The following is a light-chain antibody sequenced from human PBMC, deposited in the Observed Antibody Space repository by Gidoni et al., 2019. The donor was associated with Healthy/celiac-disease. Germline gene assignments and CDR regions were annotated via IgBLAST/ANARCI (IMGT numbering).Light chain of an antibody. CDR1: SSNIGAGYD. V-gene: IGLV1-40*01. Sequence: QSVLTQPPSVSEAPGQRVTISCPGSSSNIGAGYDVHWYQQLPETAPKLLIYGNSNRPSGVPDRFSGSKSGTSASLAITGLQAEDEADYYCQSYDSSLSGWVFGGGTKLTVL. J-gene: IGLJ3*02. CDR2: GNS. CDR3: QSYDSSLSGWV.